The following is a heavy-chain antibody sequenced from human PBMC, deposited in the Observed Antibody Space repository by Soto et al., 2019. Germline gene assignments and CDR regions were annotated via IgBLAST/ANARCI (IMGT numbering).Heavy chain of an antibody. J-gene: IGHJ4*02. CDR2: ISLLEPT. Sequence: PSQTLSPASRVAGCTTSSGAYSWNWILHSPGKGLEWLGYISLLEPTYYNPSLRTRLSLSIDRPRNQFFLILSPMTAPDKAAYQFARGGRYGSFDIWGPGIQVTVSS. D-gene: IGHD3-16*02. CDR3: ARGGRYGSFDI. CDR1: GCTTSSGAYS. V-gene: IGHV4-30-2*06.